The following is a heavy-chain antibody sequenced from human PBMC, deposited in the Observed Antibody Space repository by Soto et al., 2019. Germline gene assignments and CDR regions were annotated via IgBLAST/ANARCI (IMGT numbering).Heavy chain of an antibody. V-gene: IGHV3-53*04. Sequence: EVQLVESGGGLVQPGGSLRLSCAASGFTVSSNYMSWVRQAPGKGLEWVSVIYSGGSTYYADSVKGRITISRHNSKNTLYLQMTSLRAEDTAVYYCASDYFHDAFDIWGQGTMVTVSS. CDR1: GFTVSSNY. J-gene: IGHJ3*02. CDR3: ASDYFHDAFDI. CDR2: IYSGGST. D-gene: IGHD3-10*01.